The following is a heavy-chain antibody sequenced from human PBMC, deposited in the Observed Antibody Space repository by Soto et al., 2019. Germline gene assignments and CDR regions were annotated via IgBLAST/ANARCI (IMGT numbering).Heavy chain of an antibody. CDR2: IYYSGST. Sequence: SETLSLTCTVSGGSISSGGYYWSWIRQPPGKGLEWIGYIYYSGSTNYNPSLKSRVTISVDTSKNQFSLKLSSVTAADTAVYYCARALILTGYYIHDAFDIWGQGTMVTVSS. D-gene: IGHD3-9*01. CDR1: GGSISSGGYY. V-gene: IGHV4-61*08. J-gene: IGHJ3*02. CDR3: ARALILTGYYIHDAFDI.